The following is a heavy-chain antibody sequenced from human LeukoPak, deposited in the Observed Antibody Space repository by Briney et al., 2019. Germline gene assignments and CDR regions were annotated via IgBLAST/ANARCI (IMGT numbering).Heavy chain of an antibody. CDR1: GFTFSDYS. J-gene: IGHJ4*02. D-gene: IGHD3-22*01. CDR2: IITTSSSTI. V-gene: IGHV3-48*01. CDR3: ARDRGSSSYHFDY. Sequence: GGSLRLSCAASGFTFSDYSMNWVRQAPGKGPEWVSYIITTSSSTIYDADSAKGRFTISSDNAKTSLYLQMNRLRAEDTAVYYCARDRGSSSYHFDYWGQGTLVTVSS.